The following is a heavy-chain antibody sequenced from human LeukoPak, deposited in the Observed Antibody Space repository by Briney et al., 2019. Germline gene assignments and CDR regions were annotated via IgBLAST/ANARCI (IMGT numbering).Heavy chain of an antibody. CDR3: AREGDYYDSSGYYRGIIDY. J-gene: IGHJ4*02. Sequence: SETLSLTCTVSGYSISSGYYWGWIRPPPGKGLEWIGSIYHSGSTYYNPSLKSRVTISVDTSKNQFSLKLSSVTAADTAVYYCAREGDYYDSSGYYRGIIDYWGQGTLVTVSS. CDR1: GYSISSGYY. V-gene: IGHV4-38-2*02. D-gene: IGHD3-22*01. CDR2: IYHSGST.